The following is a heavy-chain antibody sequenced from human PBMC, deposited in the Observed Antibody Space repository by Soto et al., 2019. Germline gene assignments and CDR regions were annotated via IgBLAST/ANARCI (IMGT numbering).Heavy chain of an antibody. J-gene: IGHJ6*02. CDR3: ARLVVTPQGSYYYCGMDV. CDR1: CGSISSYY. Sequence: PSETLSLTCTVSCGSISSYYWSWIRQPPGKGLEWIGYIYYSGSTNYNPSLKSRVTISVDTSKNQFSLKLSSVTAADTAVYYCARLVVTPQGSYYYCGMDVWGQGTTVTVSS. V-gene: IGHV4-59*01. CDR2: IYYSGST. D-gene: IGHD2-15*01.